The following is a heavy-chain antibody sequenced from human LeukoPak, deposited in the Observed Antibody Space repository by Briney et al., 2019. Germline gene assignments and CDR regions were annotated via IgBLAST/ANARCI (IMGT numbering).Heavy chain of an antibody. CDR1: GGSISSGGYY. V-gene: IGHV4-30-2*01. CDR3: ARDRLESGSFS. D-gene: IGHD1-26*01. J-gene: IGHJ5*02. Sequence: PSETLSLTCTVSGGSISSGGYYWSWIRQPPGKGLEWIGYIYHSGSTYYNPSLKSRVTISVDRSKNQFSLKLSSVTAADTAVYYCARDRLESGSFSWGQGTLVTVSS. CDR2: IYHSGST.